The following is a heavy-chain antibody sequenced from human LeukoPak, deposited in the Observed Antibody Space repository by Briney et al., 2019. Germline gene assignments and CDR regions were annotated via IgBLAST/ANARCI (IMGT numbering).Heavy chain of an antibody. D-gene: IGHD6-13*01. CDR1: GFTVSSNY. J-gene: IGHJ4*02. CDR3: ARSYSTGFDY. Sequence: GGSLRLSCAASGFTVSSNYMSWVRQAPGKGLEWVANIKQDGSEKYYVDSVKGRFTISRDNAKNSLYLQMNSLRAEDTAVYYCARSYSTGFDYWGQGTLVTVSS. V-gene: IGHV3-7*01. CDR2: IKQDGSEK.